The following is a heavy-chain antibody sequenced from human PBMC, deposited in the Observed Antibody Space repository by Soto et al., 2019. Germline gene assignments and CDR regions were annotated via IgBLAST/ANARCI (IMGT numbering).Heavy chain of an antibody. CDR1: GGSISSSSYS. CDR3: ARLGYDSSGYPIWFDP. Sequence: QVQLQESGPGLVKPSQTLSLTCTVSGGSISSSSYSWSWIRQHPGKGLEWIGYVYFSGNTDYNPSLKSRVTISVDTSKKQFSLRLTSVTVADTAVYYCARLGYDSSGYPIWFDPWGQGTPVTVSS. CDR2: VYFSGNT. V-gene: IGHV4-31*03. D-gene: IGHD3-22*01. J-gene: IGHJ5*02.